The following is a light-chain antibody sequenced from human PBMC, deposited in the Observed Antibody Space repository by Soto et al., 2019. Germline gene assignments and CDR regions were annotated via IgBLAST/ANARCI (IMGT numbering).Light chain of an antibody. J-gene: IGKJ5*01. CDR3: QQYSTSLFT. Sequence: EIVLTQSPGTLSLSPWERATLSCRASQSVSSSSLAWYQQKPGQSPRPLIYGASSRATGIPDRFSGRGSGTDFTLTISRLEPEDFAVYYCQQYSTSLFTFAQGTRLEIK. CDR2: GAS. CDR1: QSVSSSS. V-gene: IGKV3-20*01.